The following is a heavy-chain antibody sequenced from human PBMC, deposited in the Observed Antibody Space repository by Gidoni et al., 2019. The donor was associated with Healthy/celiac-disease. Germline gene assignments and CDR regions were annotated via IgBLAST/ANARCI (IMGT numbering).Heavy chain of an antibody. V-gene: IGHV3-23*01. CDR3: AKVRETKKGVVDY. J-gene: IGHJ4*02. CDR1: GFTFGSYA. CDR2: ISGSGGST. D-gene: IGHD1-26*01. Sequence: VQLLESGGGLVQPGGSLRLSCAASGFTFGSYAMSWVRQAPGKGLGWVPVISGSGGSTYYADSVKGRSTISRDNSKNTLYLQMNSLRAEDTAVYYCAKVRETKKGVVDYWGQGTLVTVSS.